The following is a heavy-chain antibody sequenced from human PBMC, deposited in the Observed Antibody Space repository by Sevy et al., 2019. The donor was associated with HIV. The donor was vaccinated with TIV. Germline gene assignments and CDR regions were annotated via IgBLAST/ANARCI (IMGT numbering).Heavy chain of an antibody. D-gene: IGHD4-4*01. CDR3: ARVREALTTVINYYYGMDV. CDR2: IIPIFGTA. J-gene: IGHJ6*02. CDR1: GGTFSSYA. V-gene: IGHV1-69*13. Sequence: ASVKVSCKASGGTFSSYAISWVRQAPGQGLEWMGGIIPIFGTANYAQKFQGRVTITADESTSTAYMELSSLGSEDTAVYYCARVREALTTVINYYYGMDVWGQGTTVTVSS.